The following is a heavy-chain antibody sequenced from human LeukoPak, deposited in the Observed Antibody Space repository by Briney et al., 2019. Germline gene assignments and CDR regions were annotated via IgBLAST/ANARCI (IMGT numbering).Heavy chain of an antibody. J-gene: IGHJ6*02. CDR2: ISYDGSNK. D-gene: IGHD3-22*01. V-gene: IGHV3-30*18. CDR1: GFTFSSYG. CDR3: AKGGYYDSSGYYPLGDV. Sequence: GRSLRLSCAASGFTFSSYGMHWVRQAPGKGLEWVAVISYDGSNKYHADSVKGRFTISRDNSKNTLYLQMNSLRAEDTAVYYCAKGGYYDSSGYYPLGDVWGQGTTVTVSS.